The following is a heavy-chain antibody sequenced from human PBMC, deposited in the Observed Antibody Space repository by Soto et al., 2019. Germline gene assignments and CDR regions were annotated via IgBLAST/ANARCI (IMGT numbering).Heavy chain of an antibody. CDR2: IYHSGST. CDR3: AREVGNRFFDY. V-gene: IGHV4-30-2*01. D-gene: IGHD2-15*01. CDR1: VGSISSGGYS. J-gene: IGHJ4*02. Sequence: PSETLSLTCAVPVGSISSGGYSWSWILQPPGKGLEWIGYIYHSGSTYYNPSLKSRVTISVDRSKNQFSLKLSSVTAADTAVYYCAREVGNRFFDYWGQGTLVTSPQ.